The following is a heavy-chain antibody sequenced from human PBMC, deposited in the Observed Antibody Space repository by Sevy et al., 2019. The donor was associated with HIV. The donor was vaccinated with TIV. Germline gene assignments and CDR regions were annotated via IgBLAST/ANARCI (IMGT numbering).Heavy chain of an antibody. CDR3: ARELIRGRYYGMDV. V-gene: IGHV4-59*01. Sequence: SEILSLTCTVSGGSISSYYWNWIRQSPGKGLEWIGYIYYTGSTNYNPSLKSRVTISVDTSKNQFSLKLTSVTAADTAVYYCARELIRGRYYGMDVWGQGTTVTVSS. D-gene: IGHD1-1*01. CDR1: GGSISSYY. CDR2: IYYTGST. J-gene: IGHJ6*02.